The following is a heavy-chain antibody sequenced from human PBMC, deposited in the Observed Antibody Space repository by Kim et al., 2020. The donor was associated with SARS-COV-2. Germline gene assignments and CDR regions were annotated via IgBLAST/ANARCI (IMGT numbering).Heavy chain of an antibody. V-gene: IGHV7-4-1*02. Sequence: ASVKVSCKASGYTFTSYAMNWVRQAPGQGLEWMGWINTNTGNPTYAQGFTGRFVFSLDTSVSTAYLQISSLNAEDTAVYYCARDGRYFDWSPYYFDYWGQGTLVTVSS. CDR1: GYTFTSYA. D-gene: IGHD3-9*01. CDR2: INTNTGNP. CDR3: ARDGRYFDWSPYYFDY. J-gene: IGHJ4*02.